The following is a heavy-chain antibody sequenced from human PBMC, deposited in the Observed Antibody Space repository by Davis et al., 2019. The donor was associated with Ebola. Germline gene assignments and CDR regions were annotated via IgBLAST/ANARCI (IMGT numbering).Heavy chain of an antibody. CDR1: GGSISSYY. Sequence: SETLSLTCTVSGGSISSYYWSWIRQPPGKGLEWIGEINHSGSTNYNPSLKSRVTISVDTSKNQFSLKLSSVTAADTAVYYCARHSSGFMDVWGQGTTVTVSS. CDR3: ARHSSGFMDV. V-gene: IGHV4-34*01. D-gene: IGHD3-10*01. CDR2: INHSGST. J-gene: IGHJ6*02.